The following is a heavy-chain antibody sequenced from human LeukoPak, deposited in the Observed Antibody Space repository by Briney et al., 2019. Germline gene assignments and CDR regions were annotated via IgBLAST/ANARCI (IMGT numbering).Heavy chain of an antibody. CDR2: IYYSGST. D-gene: IGHD2-2*01. CDR1: GGSISSSRFY. CDR3: ARGPQYCSSTSCYYDY. J-gene: IGHJ4*02. V-gene: IGHV4-39*01. Sequence: SETLSLTCIVSGGSISSSRFYWGWIRQPPGKGLEWIGTIYYSGSTYYNPSLKSRVTISADTSKNQFSLNLSSVTAADTGVYYCARGPQYCSSTSCYYDYWGQGTLVTVSS.